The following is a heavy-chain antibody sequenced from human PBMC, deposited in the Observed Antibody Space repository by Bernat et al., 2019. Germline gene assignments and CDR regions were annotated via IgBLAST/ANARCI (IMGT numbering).Heavy chain of an antibody. D-gene: IGHD2-21*01. Sequence: EVQLVESGGGLVQPGGSLRLSCAASGFHFRSYNMNWVRQAPGKGLEWVSYISTSSSIQYADSVKGRFTISRDNAKNSLYLQMNSLRDEDTAVYYCARHHTSCGGDCYVFVIWGQGTMVTVSS. J-gene: IGHJ3*02. CDR2: ISTSSSI. V-gene: IGHV3-48*02. CDR3: ARHHTSCGGDCYVFVI. CDR1: GFHFRSYN.